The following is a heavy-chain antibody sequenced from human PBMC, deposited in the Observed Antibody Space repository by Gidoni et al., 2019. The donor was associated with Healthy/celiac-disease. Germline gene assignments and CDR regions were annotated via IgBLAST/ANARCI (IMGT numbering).Heavy chain of an antibody. V-gene: IGHV3-9*01. Sequence: EVQLVESGGGLVQPGRSLRLSCAASGFTFDDYAMPWVRQAPGKGLEWVSGISWNSGSIGYADSVKGRLTISRDNAKNSLYLQMNSLRAEDTALYYCAKGKSTHYYYGMDVWGQGTTVTVSS. CDR2: ISWNSGSI. CDR1: GFTFDDYA. D-gene: IGHD2-2*01. J-gene: IGHJ6*02. CDR3: AKGKSTHYYYGMDV.